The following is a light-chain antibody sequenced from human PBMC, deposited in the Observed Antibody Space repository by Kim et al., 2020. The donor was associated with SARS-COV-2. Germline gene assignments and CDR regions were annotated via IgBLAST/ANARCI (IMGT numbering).Light chain of an antibody. CDR2: GAS. V-gene: IGKV3-20*01. Sequence: PGERAPLSRRASQGIGSSLLAWYQQRPGQAPGLLIFGASSRATGIPDRFSGSGSGTDFSLTISRLEPEDFAVYYCQQYGSSLLTFGPGTKVDIK. CDR3: QQYGSSLLT. CDR1: QGIGSSL. J-gene: IGKJ3*01.